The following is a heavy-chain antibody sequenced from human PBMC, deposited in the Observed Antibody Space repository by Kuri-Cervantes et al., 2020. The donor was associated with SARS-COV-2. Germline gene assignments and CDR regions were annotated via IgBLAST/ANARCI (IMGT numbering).Heavy chain of an antibody. CDR3: AKDMESGGSYSTFDY. J-gene: IGHJ4*02. CDR1: GFTFDDYA. V-gene: IGHV3-9*01. D-gene: IGHD2-15*01. Sequence: SLKISCAASGFTFDDYAMHWVRQAPGKGLEWVSGISWNSGSIGYADSVKGRFTISRDNAKNSLYLQMNSLRAEDTALYYCAKDMESGGSYSTFDYWGQGTPVTVSS. CDR2: ISWNSGSI.